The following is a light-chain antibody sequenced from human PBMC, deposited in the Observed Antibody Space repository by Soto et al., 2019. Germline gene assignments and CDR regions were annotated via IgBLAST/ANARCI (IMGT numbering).Light chain of an antibody. V-gene: IGKV3-11*01. CDR1: QNVRTF. J-gene: IGKJ1*01. CDR3: EQDSHWPPWK. CDR2: GAS. Sequence: EVVLTQSPATLSLSPGERATLSCRASQNVRTFLDWYQQKPGQAPRLLIYGASNRATGIPARFSGSGSGTDFTLTISSLEPEDFAVYYCEQDSHWPPWKFGQGTRVEIQ.